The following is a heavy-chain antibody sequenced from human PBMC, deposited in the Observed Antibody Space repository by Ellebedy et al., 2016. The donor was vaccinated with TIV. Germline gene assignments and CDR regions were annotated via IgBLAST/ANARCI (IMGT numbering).Heavy chain of an antibody. Sequence: ASVKVSXXASGYSFASYGINWVRQAPGQGLEWMGWISTYNGKTESAQKFQGRVTMTTSASRTTAYMELRSLRSDDTAVYYCTRDLYSDSGSPSDIWGQGTLVTVSS. V-gene: IGHV1-18*01. D-gene: IGHD4-11*01. CDR1: GYSFASYG. J-gene: IGHJ4*02. CDR2: ISTYNGKT. CDR3: TRDLYSDSGSPSDI.